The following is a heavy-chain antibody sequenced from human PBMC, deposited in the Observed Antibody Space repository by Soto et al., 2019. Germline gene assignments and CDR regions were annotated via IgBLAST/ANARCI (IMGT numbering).Heavy chain of an antibody. J-gene: IGHJ4*02. Sequence: QVQLQESGPGLVKPSQTLSLTCTVSGGSISSGDYYWSWIRQPPGKGLEWIGYIYYSGSTYYNPSLRRRVTISVDTSKHQFSLKLTSVTAADTAVYYCARVRGVTYFDYWGQGTLVSVSS. D-gene: IGHD3-10*01. V-gene: IGHV4-30-4*01. CDR3: ARVRGVTYFDY. CDR1: GGSISSGDYY. CDR2: IYYSGST.